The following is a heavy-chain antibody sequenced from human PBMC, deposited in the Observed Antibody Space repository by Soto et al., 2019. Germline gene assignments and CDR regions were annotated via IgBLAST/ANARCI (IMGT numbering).Heavy chain of an antibody. CDR3: ASTMVRGVINAY. V-gene: IGHV4-34*01. J-gene: IGHJ4*02. CDR1: GGSFSGYY. D-gene: IGHD3-10*01. CDR2: INHSGST. Sequence: QVQLQQWGAGLLKPSETLSLTCAVYGGSFSGYYWSWIRQPPGQGLEWIGEINHSGSTNYNPSLKSRVTISVDTSKNQFSLKLSSVTAADTAVYYCASTMVRGVINAYWGQGTLVTVSS.